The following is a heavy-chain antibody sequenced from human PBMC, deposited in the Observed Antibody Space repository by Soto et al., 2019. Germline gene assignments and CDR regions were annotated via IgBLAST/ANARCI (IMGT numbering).Heavy chain of an antibody. CDR2: IYYSGST. J-gene: IGHJ4*02. V-gene: IGHV4-30-4*01. Sequence: PSEPLSLPSSVSCGSISSGYYYRIWIRQPPGKGLEWIGYIYYSGSTYYNPSLKSRVTISVDTSKNQFSLKLSSVTAADTAVYYCAREKPAPYYFDYWGQGTLVTVSS. D-gene: IGHD2-2*01. CDR1: CGSISSGYYY. CDR3: AREKPAPYYFDY.